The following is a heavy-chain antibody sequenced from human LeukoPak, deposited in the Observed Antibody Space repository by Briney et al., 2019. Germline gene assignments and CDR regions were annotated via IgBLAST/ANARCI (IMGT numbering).Heavy chain of an antibody. CDR1: GGSISSSSYY. D-gene: IGHD2-21*02. Sequence: SETLSLTCTVSGGSISSSSYYWGWIRQPSGKGLEWIGSIYYSGSTYYNPSLKSRVTISVDTSKNQFSLKLSSVTAADTAVYYCAREGAYCGGDCYSDYWGQGTLVTVSS. J-gene: IGHJ4*02. CDR3: AREGAYCGGDCYSDY. CDR2: IYYSGST. V-gene: IGHV4-39*07.